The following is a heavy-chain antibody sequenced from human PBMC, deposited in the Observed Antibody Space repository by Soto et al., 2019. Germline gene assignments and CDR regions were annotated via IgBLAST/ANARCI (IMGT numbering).Heavy chain of an antibody. D-gene: IGHD2-2*01. CDR3: ARVYCSSTSCSHPDYYYCMDV. CDR2: ISYDGSNK. CDR1: GFTFSSYA. J-gene: IGHJ6*02. V-gene: IGHV3-30-3*01. Sequence: ESVGGVVQPGRSLRLSCAASGFTFSSYAMHWVRQAPGKGLEWVAVISYDGSNKYYADSVKGRFTISRDNSKNTLYLQMNSLRAEDTAVYYCARVYCSSTSCSHPDYYYCMDVWGQGTTVTVSS.